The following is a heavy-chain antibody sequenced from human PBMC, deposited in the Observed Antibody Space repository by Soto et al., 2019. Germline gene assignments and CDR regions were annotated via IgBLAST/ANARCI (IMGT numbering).Heavy chain of an antibody. V-gene: IGHV1-18*04. Sequence: ASVKVSCKASGYTFTSYGISWLRQAPGQGLEWMGWISAYNGNTNNAQKLQGRVTMTTDTSTSTAYMELRSLRSDDTAVYYCARVLITMVRGVDDWGQGTLVTVSS. CDR2: ISAYNGNT. J-gene: IGHJ4*02. CDR1: GYTFTSYG. D-gene: IGHD3-10*01. CDR3: ARVLITMVRGVDD.